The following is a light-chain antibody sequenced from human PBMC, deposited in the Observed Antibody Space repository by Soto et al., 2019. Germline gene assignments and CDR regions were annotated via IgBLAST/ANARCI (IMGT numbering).Light chain of an antibody. CDR3: TSWHASLNGHV. CDR2: RNS. V-gene: IGLV1-47*01. J-gene: IGLJ1*01. Sequence: QSVLTQPPSASGAPGQRVTFSCSGSGSDIGSNYVFWYQQLPGMAPKLLIYRNSQRPSGVPGRFSGSKSGTSASLAISGLRSEDEADYYCTSWHASLNGHVFGTGTKVTVL. CDR1: GSDIGSNY.